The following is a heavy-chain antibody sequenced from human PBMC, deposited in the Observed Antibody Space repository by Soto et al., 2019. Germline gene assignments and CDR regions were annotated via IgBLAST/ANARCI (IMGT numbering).Heavy chain of an antibody. CDR2: ISGSGGST. Sequence: GGSLRLSCAASGFTFSSYAMSWVRQAPGKGLEWVSAISGSGGSTYYADSVKGRFTISRDNSKNTLYLQMNSLRAEDTAVYYCAKDLVRYNWSGPIFDYWGQGTLVTVSS. J-gene: IGHJ4*02. D-gene: IGHD1-1*01. CDR1: GFTFSSYA. CDR3: AKDLVRYNWSGPIFDY. V-gene: IGHV3-23*01.